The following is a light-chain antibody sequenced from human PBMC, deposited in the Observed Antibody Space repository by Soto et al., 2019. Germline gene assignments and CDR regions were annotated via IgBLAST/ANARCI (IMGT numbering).Light chain of an antibody. CDR2: DAS. CDR1: QSVSTY. J-gene: IGKJ4*01. CDR3: QHRSNWP. Sequence: EIVLTQSPATLSLSPGERATLSCRASQSVSTYLAWYQQKPGQAPRLLVYDASNRAPGIPARFSGSGSGTAFTLTIRRLEPEDFAVYYCQHRSNWPFGGGTRVEIK. V-gene: IGKV3-11*01.